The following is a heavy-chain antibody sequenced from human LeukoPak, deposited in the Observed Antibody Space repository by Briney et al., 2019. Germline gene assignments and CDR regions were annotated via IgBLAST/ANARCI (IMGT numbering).Heavy chain of an antibody. CDR1: GFTFSSYE. Sequence: GGSLRLSCVASGFTFSSYEMNWVRRAPGEGLERVSYISSSDSGDSTIYYADSVKGRFTISRDDAKKSLYLQMNSLRAEDTAVYYCARDHYYDSSGYSYGMDVWGQGTTVTVSS. CDR2: ISSSDSGDSTI. CDR3: ARDHYYDSSGYSYGMDV. V-gene: IGHV3-48*03. D-gene: IGHD3-22*01. J-gene: IGHJ6*02.